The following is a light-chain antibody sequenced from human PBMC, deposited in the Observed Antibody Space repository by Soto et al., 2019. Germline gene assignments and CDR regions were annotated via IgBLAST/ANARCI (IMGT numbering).Light chain of an antibody. Sequence: DIQMTQSPTSLSASVGDRVTITCRGSQGIRNYVAWYQQIPGKAPKLLIYAASTLQSGVPSRFSGSGSGTDFTLTINGLQPEDVATYSCQKYSSVPVFGPGTKVEIK. CDR1: QGIRNY. J-gene: IGKJ3*01. V-gene: IGKV1-27*01. CDR2: AAS. CDR3: QKYSSVPV.